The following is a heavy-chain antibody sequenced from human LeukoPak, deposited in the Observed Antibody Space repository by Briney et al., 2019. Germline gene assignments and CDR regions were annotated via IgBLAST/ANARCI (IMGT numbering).Heavy chain of an antibody. CDR2: IYYSGST. D-gene: IGHD6-19*01. CDR1: GGSISSYY. J-gene: IGHJ3*02. Sequence: PSETLSLTCTVSGGSISSYYWSWIRQPPGKGLEWIGSIYYSGSTYYNPSLKSRVTISVDTSKNQFSLKLSSVTAADTAVYYCARTLYSSGWYGDAFDIWGQGTMVTVSS. CDR3: ARTLYSSGWYGDAFDI. V-gene: IGHV4-59*05.